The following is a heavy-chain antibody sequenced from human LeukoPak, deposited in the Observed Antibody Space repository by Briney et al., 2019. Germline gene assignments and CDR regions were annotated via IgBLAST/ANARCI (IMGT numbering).Heavy chain of an antibody. CDR2: VKSKTHGGTT. CDR3: TTPRPSFDG. CDR1: GFTFSDGE. V-gene: IGHV3-15*01. Sequence: GGSLRLSCAASGFTFSDGEMNWVRQAPGKGLEWVGRVKSKTHGGTTAYAAPVKGRFTISRDDSKTTVYLQMNSLKSEDAAMDYCTTPRPSFDGWRGGTLVTVSS. J-gene: IGHJ4*02.